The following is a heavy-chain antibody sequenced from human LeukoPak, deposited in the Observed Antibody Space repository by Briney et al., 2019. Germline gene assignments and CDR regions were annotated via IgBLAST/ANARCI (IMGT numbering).Heavy chain of an antibody. CDR2: IRYDGSNK. J-gene: IGHJ4*02. CDR3: AKERDTAMVTIDY. CDR1: GFTFSSYG. Sequence: GGSLRLSCAASGFTFSSYGMHWVRQAPGKGLEWVAFIRYDGSNKYYADSVKGRFTISRDNSKNTLYLQMNSQRAEHTAVYYCAKERDTAMVTIDYWGQGTLVTVSS. D-gene: IGHD5-18*01. V-gene: IGHV3-30*02.